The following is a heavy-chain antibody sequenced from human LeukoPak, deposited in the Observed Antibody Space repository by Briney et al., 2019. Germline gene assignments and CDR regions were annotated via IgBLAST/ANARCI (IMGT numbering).Heavy chain of an antibody. V-gene: IGHV4-59*01. Sequence: SETLSLTCTVSGGSISSYYWSWIRQPPGKGLEWIGYIYYSGSTNYNPSLKSRVTISVDTSKNQFSLRLSSVSAADTAVYYCARSVGEKTPFDYWGQGTLVTVSS. J-gene: IGHJ4*02. CDR1: GGSISSYY. D-gene: IGHD3-10*01. CDR2: IYYSGST. CDR3: ARSVGEKTPFDY.